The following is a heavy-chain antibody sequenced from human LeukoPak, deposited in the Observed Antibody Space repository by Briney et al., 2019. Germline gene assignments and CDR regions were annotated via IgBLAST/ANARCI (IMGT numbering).Heavy chain of an antibody. CDR2: ISYDGSNK. CDR1: GFTFSSFA. J-gene: IGHJ4*02. Sequence: PGGSLRLSCAASGFTFSSFAMNWVRQAPGKGLEWVAVISYDGSNKYYTDSVKGRFTISRDTSKNTLYLQMNSLRAEDTALYYCARDWTGYYGSDYWGQGTLVTVSS. CDR3: ARDWTGYYGSDY. D-gene: IGHD3/OR15-3a*01. V-gene: IGHV3-30-3*01.